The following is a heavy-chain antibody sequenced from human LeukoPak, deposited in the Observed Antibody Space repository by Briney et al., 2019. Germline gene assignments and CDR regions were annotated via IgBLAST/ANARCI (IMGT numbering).Heavy chain of an antibody. Sequence: GGSLRLSCAASGFPFTIYRMIWVRQAPGKGLEWVSSIISSGSYIFYAQSVEGRFIISRDNAKNSHYLQMNSLRVDDTAVYFCARGTYRSSSPSIGMPYYLDYWGQGTLVTVSS. J-gene: IGHJ4*02. CDR2: IISSGSYI. CDR1: GFPFTIYR. D-gene: IGHD6-6*01. CDR3: ARGTYRSSSPSIGMPYYLDY. V-gene: IGHV3-21*01.